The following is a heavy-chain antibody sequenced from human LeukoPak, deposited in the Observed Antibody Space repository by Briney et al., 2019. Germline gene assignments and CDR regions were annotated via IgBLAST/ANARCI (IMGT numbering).Heavy chain of an antibody. Sequence: GESLKISCKGSGYSFSNYWIGWVRQMPGKGLQWMGIISPDDSDTRYSPSFQGQVTISADKSINTAYLQWGSLKASDTAMYYCASLEDDYVWGSYRPYYFDYWGQGTLVTVSS. CDR3: ASLEDDYVWGSYRPYYFDY. CDR2: ISPDDSDT. CDR1: GYSFSNYW. D-gene: IGHD3-16*02. V-gene: IGHV5-51*01. J-gene: IGHJ4*02.